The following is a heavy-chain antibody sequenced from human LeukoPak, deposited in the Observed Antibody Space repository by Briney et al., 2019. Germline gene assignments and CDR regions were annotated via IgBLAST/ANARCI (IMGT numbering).Heavy chain of an antibody. CDR1: GFTFSSYA. Sequence: GGSLRLSCAASGFTFSSYAMHWVRQAPGEGLEWVAVISYDGSNKYYADSVKGRFTISRDNSKNTLYLQMNSLRAEDTAVYYCARAGGKYQLPEAFDYWGQGTLVTVSS. V-gene: IGHV3-30-3*01. J-gene: IGHJ4*02. D-gene: IGHD2-2*01. CDR3: ARAGGKYQLPEAFDY. CDR2: ISYDGSNK.